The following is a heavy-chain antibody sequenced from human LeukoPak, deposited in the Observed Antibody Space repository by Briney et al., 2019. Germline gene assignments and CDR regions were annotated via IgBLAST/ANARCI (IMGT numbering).Heavy chain of an antibody. Sequence: AGSLRLSCAASGFTFSRYWMSWVRQAPGKGLEWGANIKEDGSDENFMDSVKGRFTLSRDNAKNSVYLQMNSLRVEVSAVYYCANDHFSGYHYWGQGTLVTVSS. CDR2: IKEDGSDE. V-gene: IGHV3-7*01. D-gene: IGHD3-9*01. CDR1: GFTFSRYW. CDR3: ANDHFSGYHY. J-gene: IGHJ4*02.